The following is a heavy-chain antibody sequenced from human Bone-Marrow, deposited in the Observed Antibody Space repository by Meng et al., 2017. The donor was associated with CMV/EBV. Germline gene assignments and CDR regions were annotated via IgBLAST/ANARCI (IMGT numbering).Heavy chain of an antibody. CDR2: IRYDGSNK. CDR3: AKDKGITMVRGVIYYYYGMDV. CDR1: GFTFNSYG. J-gene: IGHJ6*02. V-gene: IGHV3-30*02. Sequence: GESLKISCAASGFTFNSYGMHWVRQAPGKGLEWVAFIRYDGSNKYYADSVKGRFTISRDNSKNTLYLQMNSLGAEDTAVYYCAKDKGITMVRGVIYYYYGMDVWGQGTTVTVFS. D-gene: IGHD3-10*01.